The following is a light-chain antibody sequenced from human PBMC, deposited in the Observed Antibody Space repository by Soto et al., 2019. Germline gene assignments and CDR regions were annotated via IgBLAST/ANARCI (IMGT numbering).Light chain of an antibody. CDR2: AVT. J-gene: IGLJ1*01. CDR3: SSYTSSSTL. V-gene: IGLV2-14*01. Sequence: QSALTQPASVSGSPGQSITISCTGTSGDVGGHNYVSWYQQHPGKAPKLMIYAVTDRPSGVSSRFSGSKSGNTASLTISGLQAEDEADYYCSSYTSSSTLFXTGTKVTVL. CDR1: SGDVGGHNY.